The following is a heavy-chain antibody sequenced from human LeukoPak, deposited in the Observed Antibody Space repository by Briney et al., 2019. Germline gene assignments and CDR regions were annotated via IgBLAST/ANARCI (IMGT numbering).Heavy chain of an antibody. CDR3: AKDPPWSGYYFEYFQH. D-gene: IGHD3-3*01. Sequence: GGSLRLSCAASGFTFSSYAMSWVRQAPGKGLEWVSAISGSGGSTYYADSVKGRFTISRDNSKNTLYLQMNSLRAEDTAVYCCAKDPPWSGYYFEYFQHWGQGTLVTVSS. CDR2: ISGSGGST. V-gene: IGHV3-23*01. J-gene: IGHJ1*01. CDR1: GFTFSSYA.